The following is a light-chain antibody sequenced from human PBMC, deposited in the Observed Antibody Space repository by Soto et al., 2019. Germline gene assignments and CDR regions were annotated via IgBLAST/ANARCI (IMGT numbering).Light chain of an antibody. CDR3: QQYATSPWT. CDR2: GTS. Sequence: DIVLTQSPATLSLSPGERATLSCRASQSVRNTYLAWYQQKPAQPPRLLIYGTSTRSTGIPDRFIGSGSGTDFTLTITRLEPEDFAVYYCQQYATSPWTFGQGTNVDIK. V-gene: IGKV3-20*01. CDR1: QSVRNTY. J-gene: IGKJ1*01.